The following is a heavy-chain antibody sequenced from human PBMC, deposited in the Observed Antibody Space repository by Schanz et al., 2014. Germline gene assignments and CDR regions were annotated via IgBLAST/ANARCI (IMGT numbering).Heavy chain of an antibody. CDR3: AKGRFGELSAFDI. CDR1: GFSFSSYA. CDR2: ISGSGAST. D-gene: IGHD3-10*01. J-gene: IGHJ3*02. V-gene: IGHV3-23*01. Sequence: EVQLLESGGGLVEPGGSLRLSCAASGFSFSSYAMGWVRQAPGKGLEWVSGISGSGASTYYADSVKGRFTISRDNSKNTLYLQMNSLRAEDTAVYYCAKGRFGELSAFDIWGQGTMXTVSS.